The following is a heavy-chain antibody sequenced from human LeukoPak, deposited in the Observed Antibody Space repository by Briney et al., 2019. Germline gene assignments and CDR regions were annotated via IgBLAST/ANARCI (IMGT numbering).Heavy chain of an antibody. V-gene: IGHV1-2*02. D-gene: IGHD3-22*01. Sequence: GASVKVSCKASGYTFTCYYMHWVRQAPGQGLEWMGWINPNSGSTNYAQKFQGRVTMTRDTSISTAYMELSRLRSDDTAVYYCALFIRNYYDSSGYWPYFDYWGQGTLVTVSS. J-gene: IGHJ4*02. CDR2: INPNSGST. CDR1: GYTFTCYY. CDR3: ALFIRNYYDSSGYWPYFDY.